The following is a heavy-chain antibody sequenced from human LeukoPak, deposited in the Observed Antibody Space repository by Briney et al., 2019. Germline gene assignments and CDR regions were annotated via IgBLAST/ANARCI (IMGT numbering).Heavy chain of an antibody. V-gene: IGHV1-2*02. CDR2: INPNSGGT. CDR3: AITWDCSSTSCAHDY. J-gene: IGHJ4*02. Sequence: ASVTVSCKASGYTFTGYYMHWVRQAPGQGLEWMGWINPNSGGTNYAQKFQGRVTMTRDTSISTAYMELSRLRSDDTAVYYCAITWDCSSTSCAHDYWGQGTLVTVSS. D-gene: IGHD2-2*01. CDR1: GYTFTGYY.